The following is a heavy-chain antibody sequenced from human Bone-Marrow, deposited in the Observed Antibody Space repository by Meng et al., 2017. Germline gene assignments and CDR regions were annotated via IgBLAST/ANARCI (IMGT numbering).Heavy chain of an antibody. Sequence: GESLKISCAASGFTFSDYYMTWIRQAPGKGLEWVSYISNGGDTIYYADSVKARFTFSRDNAKSSLYLQMNSVRAEDTAVYYCARVPGGASIDYWGQGTLVTVSS. V-gene: IGHV3-11*01. J-gene: IGHJ4*02. CDR2: ISNGGDTI. CDR3: ARVPGGASIDY. D-gene: IGHD1-26*01. CDR1: GFTFSDYY.